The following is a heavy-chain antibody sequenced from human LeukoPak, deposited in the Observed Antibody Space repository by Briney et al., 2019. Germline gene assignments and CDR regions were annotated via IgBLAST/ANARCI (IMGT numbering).Heavy chain of an antibody. J-gene: IGHJ4*02. CDR3: ARGYGSGSLALDY. CDR1: GGSFSGYY. CDR2: INHSGST. Sequence: SETLSLTCAVYGGSFSGYYWSWIRQPPGKGLEWIGEINHSGSTNYNPSLKRRVTISVDTSKNQFSLKLSSVTAADTAVYYCARGYGSGSLALDYWGQGTLVTVSS. V-gene: IGHV4-34*01. D-gene: IGHD3-10*01.